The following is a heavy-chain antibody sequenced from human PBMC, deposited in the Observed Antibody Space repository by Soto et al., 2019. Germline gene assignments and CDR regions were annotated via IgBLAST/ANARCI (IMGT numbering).Heavy chain of an antibody. V-gene: IGHV1-46*01. Sequence: ASVKVSCKASGYTFTSYYMHWVRQAPGQGLEWVGIINPSGGSTSYAQKFQGRVTMTRDTSTSTVYMELSSLRSEDTAVYYCARDDRNSEWGYYYGMDVWGQGTTVTVSS. D-gene: IGHD4-4*01. J-gene: IGHJ6*02. CDR2: INPSGGST. CDR1: GYTFTSYY. CDR3: ARDDRNSEWGYYYGMDV.